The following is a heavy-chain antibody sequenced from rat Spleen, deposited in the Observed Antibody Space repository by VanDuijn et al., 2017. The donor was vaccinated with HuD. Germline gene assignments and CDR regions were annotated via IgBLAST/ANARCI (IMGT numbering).Heavy chain of an antibody. Sequence: EVQLVESGGGLVQPGRSLKLSCAASGFTFSNYGMAWVRQAPTKGLEWVATISYDGSSTYYRDSVKGRCTISRDNAKSTLYLQIDSLRSEDTATYYCARHAGTTLDYWGQGVMVTVSS. CDR3: ARHAGTTLDY. D-gene: IGHD1-5*01. CDR2: ISYDGSST. CDR1: GFTFSNYG. V-gene: IGHV5-29*01. J-gene: IGHJ2*01.